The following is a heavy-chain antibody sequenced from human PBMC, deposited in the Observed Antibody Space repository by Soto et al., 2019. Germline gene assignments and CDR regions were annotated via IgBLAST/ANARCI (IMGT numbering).Heavy chain of an antibody. Sequence: ASVKVSCKASGYTFTSYYMHWVRQAPGQGLEWMGIINPSGGSTSYAQKFQGRVTMTRDTSTSTVYMELSSLRSEDTAVYYCTGPSGYTYDPYGMDVWGQGTTVTVSS. V-gene: IGHV1-46*01. CDR1: GYTFTSYY. CDR2: INPSGGST. CDR3: TGPSGYTYDPYGMDV. J-gene: IGHJ6*02. D-gene: IGHD5-18*01.